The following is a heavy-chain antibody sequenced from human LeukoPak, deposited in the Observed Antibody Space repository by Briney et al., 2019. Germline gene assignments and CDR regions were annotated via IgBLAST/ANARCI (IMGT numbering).Heavy chain of an antibody. CDR1: GFTFSSYS. D-gene: IGHD3-10*01. CDR2: ISSSSSTI. CDR3: ARSYYYGSGSVYY. Sequence: PGGSLRLSCAASGFTFSSYSMNWVRQAPGKGLEWVSYISSSSSTIYYADSVKGRFTISRDNAKNSLYLQMNSLRAEDTAVYYCARSYYYGSGSVYYWGQGTLVTVSS. V-gene: IGHV3-48*04. J-gene: IGHJ4*02.